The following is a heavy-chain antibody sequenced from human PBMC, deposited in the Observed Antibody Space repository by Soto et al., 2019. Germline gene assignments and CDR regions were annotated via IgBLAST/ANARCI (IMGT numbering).Heavy chain of an antibody. CDR2: ITSKSTYI. Sequence: GGSLRLSCAASGFTFSSYAMNWVRQAPGKGLEWVSSITSKSTYIYYADSVKGRFTISRDNAKSSLYLQMDSLRADDTAVYFCARSGVAALDSWGQGTLVTVSS. CDR3: ARSGVAALDS. D-gene: IGHD2-8*01. CDR1: GFTFSSYA. J-gene: IGHJ5*01. V-gene: IGHV3-21*06.